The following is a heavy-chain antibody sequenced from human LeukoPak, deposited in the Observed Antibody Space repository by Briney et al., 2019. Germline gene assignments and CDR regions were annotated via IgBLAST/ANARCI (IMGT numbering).Heavy chain of an antibody. V-gene: IGHV4-39*01. CDR1: GGSISSSSYY. CDR2: IYYSGST. Sequence: SETLSLTCTVSGGSISSSSYYWGWIRQPPGKGLEWIGSIYYSGSTYYNPSLKSRVTISVDTSKNQFSLKLSSVTAADTAVYYCARREYQLLSDAFDIWGQGTMVTVSS. J-gene: IGHJ3*02. D-gene: IGHD2-2*01. CDR3: ARREYQLLSDAFDI.